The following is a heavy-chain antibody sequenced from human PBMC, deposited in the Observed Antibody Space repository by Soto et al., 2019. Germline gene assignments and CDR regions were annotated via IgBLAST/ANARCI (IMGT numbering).Heavy chain of an antibody. Sequence: QVQLVQSGAEVKKPGSSVKVSCKASGDTFSSYAINWVRQAPGQGLEWMGGIIPMFGTANYAHKFKGRVTITARESTRTVYIELSSLRSEDTAVYYCARVGPAHYYDSSGYYSPLDYWGQGSLFTVSS. V-gene: IGHV1-69*01. CDR3: ARVGPAHYYDSSGYYSPLDY. CDR1: GDTFSSYA. CDR2: IIPMFGTA. J-gene: IGHJ4*02. D-gene: IGHD3-22*01.